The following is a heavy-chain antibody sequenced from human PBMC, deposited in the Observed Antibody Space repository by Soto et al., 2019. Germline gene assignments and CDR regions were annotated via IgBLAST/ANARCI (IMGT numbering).Heavy chain of an antibody. Sequence: GASVKVSCKASGYTFTGYYMHWVRQAPGQGLEWMGWINPNSGGTNYAQKFQGWVTMTRDTSISTAYMELSRLRSDDTAVYYCARDRVAAHYYYYSGMDVWGQGTTVPVS. D-gene: IGHD6-6*01. V-gene: IGHV1-2*04. J-gene: IGHJ6*02. CDR1: GYTFTGYY. CDR3: ARDRVAAHYYYYSGMDV. CDR2: INPNSGGT.